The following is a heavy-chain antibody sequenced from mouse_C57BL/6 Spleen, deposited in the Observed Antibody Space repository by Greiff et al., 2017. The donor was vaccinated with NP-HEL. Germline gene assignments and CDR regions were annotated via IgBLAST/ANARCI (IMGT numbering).Heavy chain of an antibody. D-gene: IGHD3-2*02. CDR2: IYPGDGDT. CDR3: GRADSSGPWFAY. Sequence: QVQLQQSGPELVKPGASVKISCKASGYAFSSSWMNWVKQRPGKGLEWIGRIYPGDGDTNYNGKFKGKATLTADKSSSTAYMQLSSLTSEDSAVYFCGRADSSGPWFAYWGQGTPVTVSA. J-gene: IGHJ3*01. V-gene: IGHV1-82*01. CDR1: GYAFSSSW.